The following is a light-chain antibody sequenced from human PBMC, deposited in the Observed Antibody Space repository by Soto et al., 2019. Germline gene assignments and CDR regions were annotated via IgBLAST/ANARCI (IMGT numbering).Light chain of an antibody. CDR2: AAS. J-gene: IGKJ3*01. CDR1: QGISTD. Sequence: DIQLTQGPASIYASVGDRITITCRASQGISTDLAWFQQRPGQAPKSLIYAASVLQTGVPSVFSASGSGTDFSLTISGLQPDDFATYYCQQYYTYPFTFGPGTRV. V-gene: IGKV1-16*01. CDR3: QQYYTYPFT.